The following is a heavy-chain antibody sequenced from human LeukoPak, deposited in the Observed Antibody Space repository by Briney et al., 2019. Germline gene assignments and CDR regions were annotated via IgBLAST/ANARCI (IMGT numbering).Heavy chain of an antibody. CDR1: GFPFSFYE. D-gene: IGHD6-19*01. CDR2: FSIDGTTK. V-gene: IGHV3-30*04. J-gene: IGHJ4*02. Sequence: GGSLRLSCVVSGFPFSFYELNWVRQAPGKGLEWVAVFSIDGTTKYYVDSVKGRFTISRDTSKNTLYLQLNNLTTEDTAIYYCARDLGWYQGFDSWGQGTLVTVSS. CDR3: ARDLGWYQGFDS.